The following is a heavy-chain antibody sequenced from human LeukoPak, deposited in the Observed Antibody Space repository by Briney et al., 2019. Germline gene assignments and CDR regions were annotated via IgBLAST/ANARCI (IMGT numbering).Heavy chain of an antibody. J-gene: IGHJ4*02. V-gene: IGHV4-4*07. Sequence: SETLSLTCTVSGGSITSYYWSWICQPPGKGLEWIGHFFSSGTTNYNPSLKSRVTMSVDTSTNQFSLNLSSVTAADSALYYCATVGSGSYRDWGQGTLVTVSS. CDR2: FFSSGTT. CDR3: ATVGSGSYRD. CDR1: GGSITSYY. D-gene: IGHD1-26*01.